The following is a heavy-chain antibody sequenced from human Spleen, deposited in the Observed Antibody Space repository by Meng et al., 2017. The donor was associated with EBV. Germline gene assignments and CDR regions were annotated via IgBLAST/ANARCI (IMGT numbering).Heavy chain of an antibody. CDR2: IPSDASHNK. Sequence: GWAVGGWVPPGSSLRLSCAASGFIFSCYGFHWVRQAPGKGPEWVAIIPSDASHNKYYADSVKGRFTISRDNSKNTLYLQMNSLKIEDTAVYYCAKDLSGRFDPWGQGTLVTVSS. V-gene: IGHV3-30*18. D-gene: IGHD1-14*01. CDR1: GFIFSCYG. J-gene: IGHJ5*02. CDR3: AKDLSGRFDP.